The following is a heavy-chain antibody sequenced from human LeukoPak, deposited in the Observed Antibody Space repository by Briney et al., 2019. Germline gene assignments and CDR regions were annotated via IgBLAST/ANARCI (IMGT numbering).Heavy chain of an antibody. Sequence: SETLSLTCTVSGDSISSYYWSWIRQPPGKGLEWIGYIYYSGSTNYNPSLRSRVTISVDTSKNQLSLKVSSVTAADTAVYYCARDGSRTGWYAGDYWGQRILVTVSS. J-gene: IGHJ4*02. CDR3: ARDGSRTGWYAGDY. CDR2: IYYSGST. V-gene: IGHV4-59*01. D-gene: IGHD6-19*01. CDR1: GDSISSYY.